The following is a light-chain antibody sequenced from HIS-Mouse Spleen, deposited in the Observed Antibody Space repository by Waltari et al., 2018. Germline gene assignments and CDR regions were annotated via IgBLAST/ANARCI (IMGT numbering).Light chain of an antibody. J-gene: IGLJ2*01. V-gene: IGLV3-10*01. CDR2: EDS. CDR3: YSTDSSGNHRV. CDR1: ALPTKS. Sequence: SYELTPPPSVSVSPGQTARITCSGYALPTKSAYWYQQKSGQAPVLVIYEDSKRPPGIPERFSGSSSGTMATLTISGAQVEDEADYYCYSTDSSGNHRVFGGGTKLTVL.